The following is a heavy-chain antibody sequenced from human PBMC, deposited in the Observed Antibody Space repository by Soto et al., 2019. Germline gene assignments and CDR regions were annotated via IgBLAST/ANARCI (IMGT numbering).Heavy chain of an antibody. J-gene: IGHJ4*02. Sequence: SETLSLTCIVSGGSISSSSYYWGWVRQPPGKGLEWIGSIYYSGSTYYNPSLKSRVTISVDTSKNQFSLKLSSVTAADTAVYYCARWKIFPHYFDYWGQGTLVTVSS. V-gene: IGHV4-39*01. CDR2: IYYSGST. D-gene: IGHD3-3*01. CDR3: ARWKIFPHYFDY. CDR1: GGSISSSSYY.